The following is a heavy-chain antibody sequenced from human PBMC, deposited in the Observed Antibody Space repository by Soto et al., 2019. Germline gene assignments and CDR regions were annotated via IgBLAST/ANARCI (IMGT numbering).Heavy chain of an antibody. Sequence: ASVKVSCKASGYTFTGYYMHWVRQAPGQGLEWMGWINPNSGGTNYAQKFQGRVTMTRDTSISTAYMELSRLRSDDTAVYYCASPWPNYDDRSGDEGYAFDIWGQGTMVTVSS. CDR2: INPNSGGT. V-gene: IGHV1-2*02. CDR3: ASPWPNYDDRSGDEGYAFDI. D-gene: IGHD3-22*01. J-gene: IGHJ3*02. CDR1: GYTFTGYY.